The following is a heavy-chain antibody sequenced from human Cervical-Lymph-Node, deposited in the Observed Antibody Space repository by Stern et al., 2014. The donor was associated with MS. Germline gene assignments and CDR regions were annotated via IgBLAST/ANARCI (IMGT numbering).Heavy chain of an antibody. CDR3: TAAQYTGSYPPDY. D-gene: IGHD1-26*01. CDR1: GFNFGDFA. Sequence: EVQLVESGGGLVQPGRSLRLSCTGSGFNFGDFAMSWIRQAPGKGLEWVGFIASRSYGGATGYAASVKGRFSISRDDSRSIAYLQMNDLKTEDTALYYCTAAQYTGSYPPDYWGPGTLVSISS. V-gene: IGHV3-49*03. CDR2: IASRSYGGAT. J-gene: IGHJ4*02.